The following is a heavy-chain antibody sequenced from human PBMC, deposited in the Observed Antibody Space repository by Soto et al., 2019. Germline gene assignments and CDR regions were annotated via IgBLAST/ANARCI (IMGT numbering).Heavy chain of an antibody. CDR3: ARGGIWLGYCSSPSGYTEDYFDY. CDR2: ISDDGSNK. CDR1: GFTFSSYA. J-gene: IGHJ4*02. D-gene: IGHD2-2*02. V-gene: IGHV3-30-3*01. Sequence: QVQLVESGGGVVQPGRSLRLSCAASGFTFSSYAMHWVRQAPGKGLEWVAVISDDGSNKYYADSVKGRFTIYRDNSKNTLYLQMNSLRAEDTAVYYCARGGIWLGYCSSPSGYTEDYFDYWGQGTLVTVSS.